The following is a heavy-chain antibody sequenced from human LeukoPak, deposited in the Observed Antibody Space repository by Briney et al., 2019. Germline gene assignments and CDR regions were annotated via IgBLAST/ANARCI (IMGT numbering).Heavy chain of an antibody. V-gene: IGHV4-39*07. CDR2: IYYTGST. J-gene: IGHJ5*02. Sequence: SETLSLTCTVSGGSISTSSYSWGWIRQPPGKGLEWIGTIYYTGSTNYNPSLKSRVTISVDTSKNQFSLKLNPVTAADTAVYYCARVPVNIWENWFDPWGQGTLVTVSS. CDR1: GGSISTSSYS. D-gene: IGHD1-26*01. CDR3: ARVPVNIWENWFDP.